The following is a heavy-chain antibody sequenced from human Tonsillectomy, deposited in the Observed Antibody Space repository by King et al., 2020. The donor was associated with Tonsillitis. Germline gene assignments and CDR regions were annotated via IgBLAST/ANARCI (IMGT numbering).Heavy chain of an antibody. V-gene: IGHV1-69*01. Sequence: MQLVQSGAEVKKPGSSVKVSCKASGGTFSSYAISWVRQAPGQGLEWMGGIIPIFVTANYAQKFQGRVTITADESTSTAYMELSSLTSEDTAVYYCARDLPHPNYDSLTGYFDYWGQGTLVTVSS. J-gene: IGHJ4*02. D-gene: IGHD3-9*01. CDR2: IIPIFVTA. CDR1: GGTFSSYA. CDR3: ARDLPHPNYDSLTGYFDY.